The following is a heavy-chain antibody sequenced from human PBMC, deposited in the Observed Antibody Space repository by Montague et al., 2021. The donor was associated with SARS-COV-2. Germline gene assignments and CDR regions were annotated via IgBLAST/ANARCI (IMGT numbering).Heavy chain of an antibody. V-gene: IGHV4-59*08. Sequence: SETLSLTCTVSGGSISSYYWCWIRQPPGKGLELIGYIYYCCSTNYNPSLKSRVTISVDTSKNQFSLKLSSVTAADTAAYYCTRHALRYFEWLNEEYFDYWGQGTLVTVSS. J-gene: IGHJ4*02. D-gene: IGHD3-9*01. CDR1: GGSISSYY. CDR2: IYYCCST. CDR3: TRHALRYFEWLNEEYFDY.